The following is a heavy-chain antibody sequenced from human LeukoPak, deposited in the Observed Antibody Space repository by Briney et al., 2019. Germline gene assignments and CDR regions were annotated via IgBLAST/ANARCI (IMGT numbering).Heavy chain of an antibody. V-gene: IGHV3-21*04. CDR3: ARDQGNIAAASTDYYYGMDV. CDR2: ISSSSSYI. Sequence: GGSLRLSCAASGFTFSSYSMNWVRQAPGKGLEWVSSISSSSSYIYYADSVKGRFTISRDNAKNSLYLQMNSLRAEDTAVYYCARDQGNIAAASTDYYYGMDVWGQGTTVTVSS. J-gene: IGHJ6*02. CDR1: GFTFSSYS. D-gene: IGHD6-13*01.